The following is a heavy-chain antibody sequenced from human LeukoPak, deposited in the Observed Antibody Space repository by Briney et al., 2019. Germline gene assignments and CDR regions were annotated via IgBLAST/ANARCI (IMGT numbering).Heavy chain of an antibody. CDR2: ISSSGSTI. D-gene: IGHD1-14*01. CDR1: GFTFSSYE. J-gene: IGHJ4*02. Sequence: PGGSLRLSCAASGFTFSSYEMNWVRQAPGKGLEWVSYISSSGSTIYYADSVKGRFTISRDSAKNSLYLQMNSLRAEDTAVYYCARADSRIFRSWGQGTLVTVSS. V-gene: IGHV3-48*03. CDR3: ARADSRIFRS.